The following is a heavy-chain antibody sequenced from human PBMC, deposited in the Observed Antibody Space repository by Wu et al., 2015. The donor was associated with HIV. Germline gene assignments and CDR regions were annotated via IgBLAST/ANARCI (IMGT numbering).Heavy chain of an antibody. V-gene: IGHV1-2*02. J-gene: IGHJ3*02. Sequence: QVQLVQSGAEVKKPGASVKVSCKASGYTFTGYYMHWVRQAPGQGLEWMGWINPNSGGTNYAQKFQGRVTMTRDTSISTAYMELSRLRSDDTAVYYCASISLLGDGYSDDAFDIWGQGTMVTVSS. D-gene: IGHD5-24*01. CDR1: GYTFTGYY. CDR2: INPNSGGT. CDR3: ASISLLGDGYSDDAFDI.